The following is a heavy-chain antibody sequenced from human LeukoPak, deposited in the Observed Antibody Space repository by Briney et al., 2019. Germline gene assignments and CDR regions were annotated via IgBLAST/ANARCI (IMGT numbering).Heavy chain of an antibody. CDR1: GYTFTSYA. V-gene: IGHV1-3*01. J-gene: IGHJ4*02. Sequence: ASVKVSCKASGYTFTSYAMHWVRQAPGQRLEWMGWINAGNGNTKYAQKFQGRVTITSHPSASTAYMELSSLRSEDTAMYYCAIGPPNWGPDFWGQGTLITVSS. D-gene: IGHD7-27*01. CDR3: AIGPPNWGPDF. CDR2: INAGNGNT.